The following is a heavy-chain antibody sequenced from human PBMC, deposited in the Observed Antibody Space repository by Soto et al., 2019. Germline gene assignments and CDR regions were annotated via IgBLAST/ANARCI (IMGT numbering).Heavy chain of an antibody. CDR2: IYSGGST. CDR3: ARWYGGNFRYFDL. Sequence: EVQLVESGGGLVQPGGSLRLSCAASGFTVSSNYMSWVRQAPGNGLEWVSVIYSGGSTYYADSVKGRFTISRDNSKNTLYLQMNSLRAEDTAVYYCARWYGGNFRYFDLWGRGTLVTVSS. D-gene: IGHD2-21*02. J-gene: IGHJ2*01. V-gene: IGHV3-66*01. CDR1: GFTVSSNY.